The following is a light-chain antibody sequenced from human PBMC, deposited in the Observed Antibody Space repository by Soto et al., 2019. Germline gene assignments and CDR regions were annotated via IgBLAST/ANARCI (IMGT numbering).Light chain of an antibody. CDR3: QQYNNWPQT. J-gene: IGKJ1*01. CDR1: QSVSSN. Sequence: EIVMTQSPATLSVSPGERATLSCRASQSVSSNLAWYQQKPGQAPRLLIYGASTSATGIPARFSGSGSGTEFTLTISSLQSEDFAVYYCQQYNNWPQTFDQGTKVEIK. CDR2: GAS. V-gene: IGKV3-15*01.